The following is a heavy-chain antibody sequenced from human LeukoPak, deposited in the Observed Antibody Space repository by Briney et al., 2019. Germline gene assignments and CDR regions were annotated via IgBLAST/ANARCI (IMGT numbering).Heavy chain of an antibody. D-gene: IGHD2-15*01. CDR2: ISAYNGNT. J-gene: IGHJ6*02. V-gene: IGHV1-18*01. CDR1: GYTFTSYG. CDR3: ARDYCSGGSCNPLAYYYYGMDV. Sequence: ASVKVSCKASGYTFTSYGTSWVRQAPGQGLEWMGWISAYNGNTNYAQKLQGRVTMTTDTSTSTAYMELRSLRSDDTAVYYCARDYCSGGSCNPLAYYYYGMDVWGQGTTVTVSS.